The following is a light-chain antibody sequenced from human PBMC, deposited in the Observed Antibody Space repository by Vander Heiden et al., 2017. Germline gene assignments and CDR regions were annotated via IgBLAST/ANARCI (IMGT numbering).Light chain of an antibody. CDR2: EGS. Sequence: QSALTQPASVSGSPGQSIPISCTRTSSDVGRYNLVYWYQQHTGKAHKLMIYEGSNRPSGVSKRCSGSKAGNTASLTISGLQAEDEADYYCCAYAGSSTLVFGGGTKLTVL. J-gene: IGLJ2*01. CDR3: CAYAGSSTLV. CDR1: SSDVGRYNL. V-gene: IGLV2-23*01.